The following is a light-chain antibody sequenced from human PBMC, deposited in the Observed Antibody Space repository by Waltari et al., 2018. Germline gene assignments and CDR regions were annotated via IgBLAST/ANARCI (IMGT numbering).Light chain of an antibody. CDR2: EAT. CDR3: CSFAGSSPHVV. J-gene: IGLJ2*01. V-gene: IGLV2-23*01. Sequence: QSALTQPASVSGSPGQSITISCTGTSSDVGTYNLVSWYQLHPGKAPKLIIYEATKRPSGVPSRFSGSKSGNTASLTSSGLQAEDEADYYCCSFAGSSPHVVFGGGTKLTVL. CDR1: SSDVGTYNL.